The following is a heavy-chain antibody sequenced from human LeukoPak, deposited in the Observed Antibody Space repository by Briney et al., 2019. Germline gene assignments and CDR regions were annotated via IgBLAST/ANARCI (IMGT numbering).Heavy chain of an antibody. J-gene: IGHJ5*02. Sequence: PSETLSLTCTVSGGSISSYYWSWIRQPPGKGLEWIGYIYYSGSTYYNPSLKSRVTISVDTSKNQFSLKLSSVTAADTAVYYCARTPYSSWLINWFDPWGQGTLVTVSS. CDR3: ARTPYSSWLINWFDP. V-gene: IGHV4-59*06. D-gene: IGHD6-13*01. CDR1: GGSISSYY. CDR2: IYYSGST.